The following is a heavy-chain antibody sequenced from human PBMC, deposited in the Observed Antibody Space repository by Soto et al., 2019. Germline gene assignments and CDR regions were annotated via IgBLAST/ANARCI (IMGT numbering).Heavy chain of an antibody. V-gene: IGHV4-31*03. J-gene: IGHJ5*02. Sequence: PSETLSLTCTVSGGSISSGGFYWNWLRQHPGKGLEWIGYIYYSGATYYNPSLRSRVTLSVDTSKNQFSLRLSSVTAADTALYYCARGADNSYNWFDPWGQGTLVTVSS. D-gene: IGHD3-9*01. CDR3: ARGADNSYNWFDP. CDR1: GGSISSGGFY. CDR2: IYYSGAT.